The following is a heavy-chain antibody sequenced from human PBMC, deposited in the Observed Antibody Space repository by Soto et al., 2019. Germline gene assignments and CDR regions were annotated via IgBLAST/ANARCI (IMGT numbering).Heavy chain of an antibody. CDR2: ISAYNGNT. Sequence: GASVKVSCKASGYTFTSYGISWVRQAPGQGLEWMGWISAYNGNTNYAQKLQGRVTMTTDTSTSTAYMELRSLRSDDTAVYYCARDLSVAGPFDAFEIWGQGTMVTVSS. CDR3: ARDLSVAGPFDAFEI. D-gene: IGHD6-19*01. J-gene: IGHJ3*02. V-gene: IGHV1-18*01. CDR1: GYTFTSYG.